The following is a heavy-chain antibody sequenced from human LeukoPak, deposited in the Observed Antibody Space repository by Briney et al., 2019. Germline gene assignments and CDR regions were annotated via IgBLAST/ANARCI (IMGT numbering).Heavy chain of an antibody. CDR3: ARDNPRTTGYSSGSTFDF. CDR1: GFTFSSYIM. D-gene: IGHD6-19*01. J-gene: IGHJ4*02. CDR2: VYHSGGGNK. V-gene: IGHV4-59*12. Sequence: GSLRLSCAASGFTFSSYIMNWVRQPPGKGLEWIGEVYHSGGGNKNYNPSLKSRATISIDTSRNQFSLNLRSVTAADTAVYFCARDNPRTTGYSSGSTFDFWGQGILVTVSS.